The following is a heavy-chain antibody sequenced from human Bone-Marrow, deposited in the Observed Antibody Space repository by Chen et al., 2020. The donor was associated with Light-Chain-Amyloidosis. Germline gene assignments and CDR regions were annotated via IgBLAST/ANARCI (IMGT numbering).Heavy chain of an antibody. CDR3: AREAGVGITYYFDL. D-gene: IGHD3-3*01. V-gene: IGHV3-20*04. CDR2: INWNGGRT. CDR1: GFTFVDFG. Sequence: EVQRLESGGRVVRPGGSLRPSCAASGFTFVDFGMSWVRQAPGKGLEWVSGINWNGGRTGYADFVKGRFTISRDNAKNSLDLQMNTLSPEDTALYYCAREAGVGITYYFDLWGPGTLVTVSS. J-gene: IGHJ2*01.